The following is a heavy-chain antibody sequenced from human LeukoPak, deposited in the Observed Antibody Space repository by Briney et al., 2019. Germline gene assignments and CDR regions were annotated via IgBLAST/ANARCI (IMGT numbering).Heavy chain of an antibody. CDR2: IYYSGST. D-gene: IGHD3-22*01. CDR3: ARVGMYDSSGYYSIGLNY. V-gene: IGHV4-59*01. J-gene: IGHJ4*02. Sequence: SETLFLTCTVSGGSISSYYWSWIRQPPGKGLEWIGYIYYSGSTNYNPSLKSRVTISVDTSKNQFSLKLSSVTAADTAVYYCARVGMYDSSGYYSIGLNYWGQGTLVTVSS. CDR1: GGSISSYY.